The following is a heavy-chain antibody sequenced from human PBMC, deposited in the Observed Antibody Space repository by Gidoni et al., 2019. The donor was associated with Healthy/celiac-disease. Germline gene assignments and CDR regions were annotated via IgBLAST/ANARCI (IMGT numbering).Heavy chain of an antibody. Sequence: EVQLVESGGGLVQPGGSLRLSCAAPGSPFSSYTMNWVRQAPGKGLEWVSYISSSSSTIYYADAVKGRFTISRDNAKNSLYLQMNSLRAEDTAVYYCARDHGVVAAGTYYYGMDVWGQGTTVTVSS. CDR3: ARDHGVVAAGTYYYGMDV. D-gene: IGHD2-15*01. CDR2: ISSSSSTI. V-gene: IGHV3-48*01. CDR1: GSPFSSYT. J-gene: IGHJ6*02.